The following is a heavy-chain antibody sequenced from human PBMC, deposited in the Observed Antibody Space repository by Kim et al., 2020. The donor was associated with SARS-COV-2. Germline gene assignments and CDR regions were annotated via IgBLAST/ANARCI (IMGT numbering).Heavy chain of an antibody. V-gene: IGHV3-7*03. CDR3: AREARRACGPYDA. CDR1: GFTFKNYW. D-gene: IGHD2-21*01. J-gene: IGHJ5*02. CDR2: LGQGGNEK. Sequence: GGSLRLSCEGSGFTFKNYWMGWVRQAPGKGLDWVANLGQGGNEKRYADSVKGRFTISRDDAKNSIYLDMNSLRAEDTAVYYCAREARRACGPYDAWGQGILVTVSS.